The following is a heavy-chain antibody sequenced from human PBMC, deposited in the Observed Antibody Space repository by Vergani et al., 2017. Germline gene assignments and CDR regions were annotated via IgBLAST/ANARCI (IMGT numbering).Heavy chain of an antibody. J-gene: IGHJ4*02. CDR2: ISSNGGST. D-gene: IGHD6-13*01. CDR1: GFTFSSYA. Sequence: EVQLVESGGGLVQPGGSLRLSCSASGFTFSSYAMHWVRQAPGKGLEYVSAISSNGGSTYYADSVKGRFTISRDNSKNTLYLQMSSLRAEDTAVYYCVKGAASSXWDYWGQGTLVTVSS. V-gene: IGHV3-64D*06. CDR3: VKGAASSXWDY.